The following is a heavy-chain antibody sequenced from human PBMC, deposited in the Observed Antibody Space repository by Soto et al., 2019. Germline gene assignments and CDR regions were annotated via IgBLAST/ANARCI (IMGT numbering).Heavy chain of an antibody. CDR2: IYSSGSA. D-gene: IGHD6-19*01. Sequence: SETLSLTCTVSGDSVSSGGYYWSWIRQPPGKGLEWIGYIYSSGSANYNPSLKSRVTISRDTSKNQISLKVASVTTADTAGYYCARGFSSVSMDAWGQGTTVTVSS. V-gene: IGHV4-61*08. CDR1: GDSVSSGGYY. CDR3: ARGFSSVSMDA. J-gene: IGHJ6*02.